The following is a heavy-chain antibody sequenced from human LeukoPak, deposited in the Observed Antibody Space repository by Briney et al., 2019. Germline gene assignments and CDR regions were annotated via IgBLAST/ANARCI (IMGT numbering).Heavy chain of an antibody. CDR1: GYIFISYG. CDR2: ISAYNGNT. J-gene: IGHJ4*02. Sequence: SVKVSCKASGYIFISYGISWVRQAPGQGLEWIGWISAYNGNTNYAQNLKGRVTMTTDTSTNIAYMELTSLRSDDTAVYYCARVGGINMIRGAQFDYWGQGSLVIVSS. CDR3: ARVGGINMIRGAQFDY. D-gene: IGHD3-10*01. V-gene: IGHV1-18*01.